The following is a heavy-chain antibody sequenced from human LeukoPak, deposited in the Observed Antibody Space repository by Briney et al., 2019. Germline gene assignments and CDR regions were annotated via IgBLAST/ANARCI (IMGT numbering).Heavy chain of an antibody. CDR1: GGXFSSYA. CDR3: ARGTTYYYDSSGYYSPDY. D-gene: IGHD3-22*01. Sequence: SVKVSCKASGGXFSSYAISWVRQAPGQGLEWMGGIIPIFGTANYAQKFQGRVTITADESTSTAYMELSSLRSEDTAVYYCARGTTYYYDSSGYYSPDYWGQGTLVTVSS. V-gene: IGHV1-69*13. CDR2: IIPIFGTA. J-gene: IGHJ4*02.